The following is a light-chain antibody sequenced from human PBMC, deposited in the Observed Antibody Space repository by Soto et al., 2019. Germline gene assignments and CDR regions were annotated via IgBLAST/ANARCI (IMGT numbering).Light chain of an antibody. CDR2: DAY. J-gene: IGKJ5*01. CDR3: QRRHTGPRT. Sequence: EVVLTQSPVTLSLSPGERATLSCRASQSFRGLLAWYQQKPGQAPRLLIYDAYNRATGIPPRFSGSGSGTDFTITISSVAPETYAVYYCQRRHTGPRTFGKGTRLEIK. CDR1: QSFRGL. V-gene: IGKV3-11*01.